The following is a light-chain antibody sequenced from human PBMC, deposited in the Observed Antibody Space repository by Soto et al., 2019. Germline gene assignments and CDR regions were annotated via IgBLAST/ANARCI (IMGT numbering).Light chain of an antibody. J-gene: IGLJ3*02. Sequence: QSLLTQPPSASGTPGQRVTISCSGSTSNIRSNAVNWYQRLPGTAPKVLIYTDNQRPSGVPDRFSGSRSGASASLAISGLQSEDEADYYCASWDDSLKAWVFGGGTKLTVL. CDR2: TDN. V-gene: IGLV1-44*01. CDR1: TSNIRSNA. CDR3: ASWDDSLKAWV.